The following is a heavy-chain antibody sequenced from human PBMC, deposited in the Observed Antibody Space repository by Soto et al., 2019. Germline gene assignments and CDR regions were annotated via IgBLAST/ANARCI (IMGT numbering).Heavy chain of an antibody. CDR3: AKDLLPTIFGVVTKIWEYYYYGMDV. J-gene: IGHJ6*02. V-gene: IGHV3-30*18. Sequence: GGSLRLSCAASGFTFSSYGMHWVRQAPGKGLEWVAVISYDGSNKYYADSVKGRFTISRDNSKNTLYLQMNSLRAEDTAVYYCAKDLLPTIFGVVTKIWEYYYYGMDVWGQGTTVTVSS. CDR1: GFTFSSYG. CDR2: ISYDGSNK. D-gene: IGHD3-3*01.